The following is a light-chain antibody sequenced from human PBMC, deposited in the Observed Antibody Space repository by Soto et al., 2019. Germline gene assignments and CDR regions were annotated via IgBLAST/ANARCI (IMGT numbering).Light chain of an antibody. J-gene: IGLJ1*01. CDR2: DVA. CDR1: SSDVGRYNF. CDR3: SSYTCSTSLVYV. V-gene: IGLV2-14*03. Sequence: QSVLTQPASVSGSPGQSISISCTGTSSDVGRYNFVSWYQQRPGKAPKLIIYDVANRPSGISNRFSGSKSGNTASLTISGLQAEDEADYYCSSYTCSTSLVYVFGTGTKLTVL.